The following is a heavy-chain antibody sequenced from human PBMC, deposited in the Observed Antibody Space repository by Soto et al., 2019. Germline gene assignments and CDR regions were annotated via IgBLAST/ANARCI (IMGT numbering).Heavy chain of an antibody. CDR2: IKEDGSEK. CDR3: ARDRGWEPSQEGFDY. V-gene: IGHV3-7*03. CDR1: GFTFSSYC. D-gene: IGHD1-26*01. J-gene: IGHJ4*02. Sequence: GSLRLSCEVSGFTFSSYCMTWVRQAPGKGLEWVATIKEDGSEKYYVDSVKGRFTISRDNAKNSLYLQMNSLRVVDTAVYYCARDRGWEPSQEGFDYWGQGTLVTVSS.